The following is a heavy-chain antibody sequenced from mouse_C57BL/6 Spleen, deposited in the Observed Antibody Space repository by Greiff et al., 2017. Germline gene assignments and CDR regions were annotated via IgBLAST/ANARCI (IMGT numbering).Heavy chain of an antibody. Sequence: EVQLQQSGPELVKPGASVKLSCKASGYSFTGYYMNWVKQRPEKSLEWIGEINPSTGGTTYNQQFKAKATLTVDTASSPAYVQLKSLTSEDSAVYYCASYYCGSSSRFAYWGQGTLVTVSA. J-gene: IGHJ3*01. V-gene: IGHV1-42*01. D-gene: IGHD1-1*01. CDR1: GYSFTGYY. CDR2: INPSTGGT. CDR3: ASYYCGSSSRFAY.